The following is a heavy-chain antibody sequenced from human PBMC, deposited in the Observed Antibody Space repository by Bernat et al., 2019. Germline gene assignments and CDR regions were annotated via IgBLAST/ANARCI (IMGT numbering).Heavy chain of an antibody. V-gene: IGHV5-51*01. CDR1: GYSFSSYW. CDR2: IYPGDSDT. CDR3: ARLGGYTSSSNFDS. Sequence: EVQLVQSGAKVKKPGESLKISCKGSGYSFSSYWIGWVRQMPGKGLEWMGIIYPGDSDTRYSPSFQGKVTVSADKSITTAYLQWSSLKDSDTAMYYCARLGGYTSSSNFDSWGQGTLVTVSS. D-gene: IGHD6-6*01. J-gene: IGHJ5*01.